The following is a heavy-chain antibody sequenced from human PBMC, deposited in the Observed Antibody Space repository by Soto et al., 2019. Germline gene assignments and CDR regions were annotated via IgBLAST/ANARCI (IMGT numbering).Heavy chain of an antibody. CDR2: ISGGGGTT. J-gene: IGHJ4*01. CDR1: GFTFNSYA. Sequence: EVQLLESGGGLVQPGGSLRLSCAATGFTFNSYAMSWVRQAPGKGLAWVSAISGGGGTTYYADSVKGRFTISRDNSKNTLYQLINSLRGEETAVYYCENEAEKNSSDYWVRGGMVTV. CDR3: ENEAEKNSSDY. V-gene: IGHV3-23*01. D-gene: IGHD6-13*01.